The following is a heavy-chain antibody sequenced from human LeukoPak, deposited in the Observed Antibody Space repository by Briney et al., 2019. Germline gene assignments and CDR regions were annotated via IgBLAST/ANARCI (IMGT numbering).Heavy chain of an antibody. D-gene: IGHD3-22*01. CDR1: GFTISSYA. CDR3: AKDRAYYYDSSGYYHFDS. CDR2: ISGSGGST. V-gene: IGHV3-23*01. Sequence: GGSLRLSCAVSGFTISSYAMSWVRQAPGKGLEWVSAISGSGGSTYYADSVKGRFTISRDNSKSTLFLQMNTLRAEDTAVYYCAKDRAYYYDSSGYYHFDSWGQGTLVTVSS. J-gene: IGHJ4*02.